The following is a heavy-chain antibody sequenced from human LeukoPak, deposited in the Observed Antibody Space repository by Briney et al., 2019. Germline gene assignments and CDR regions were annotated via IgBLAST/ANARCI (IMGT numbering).Heavy chain of an antibody. Sequence: QASETLSLTCTVSGYSISSGHYWAWIRQSPEQGLEWIASMLHSGSTYYNPSLKSRVTTSADTPKNEFSLKLSSVTAANTAVYYCARADTNLGDYDYWGQGTLVTVSS. V-gene: IGHV4-38-2*02. CDR2: MLHSGST. CDR3: ARADTNLGDYDY. D-gene: IGHD4-17*01. CDR1: GYSISSGHY. J-gene: IGHJ4*02.